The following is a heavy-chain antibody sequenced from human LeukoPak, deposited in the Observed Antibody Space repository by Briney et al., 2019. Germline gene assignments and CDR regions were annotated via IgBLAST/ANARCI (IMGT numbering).Heavy chain of an antibody. J-gene: IGHJ2*01. Sequence: SETLSLTCAVSGGSIRNSSFYWGWIRQPPGKGLEWIASIYSTGTTYYNPSLKSRVTISVDTSKNQFSLKLSSVTAADTAVYYCARTRSDCGDWYFDLWGRGTLVTVSS. CDR1: GGSIRNSSFY. CDR3: ARTRSDCGDWYFDL. V-gene: IGHV4-39*07. D-gene: IGHD4-17*01. CDR2: IYSTGTT.